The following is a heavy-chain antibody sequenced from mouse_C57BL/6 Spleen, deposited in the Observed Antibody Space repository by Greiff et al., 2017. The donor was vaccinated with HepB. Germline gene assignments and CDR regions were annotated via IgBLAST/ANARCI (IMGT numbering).Heavy chain of an antibody. D-gene: IGHD2-4*01. Sequence: VQLQQSGAELVRPGASVKLSCKASGYTFTDYYINWVKQRPGQGLEWIARIYPGSGNTYYNEKFKGKATLTAEKSSSTAYMQLSSLTSEDSAVYFCARPYYDYDEGFAYWGQGTLVTVSA. J-gene: IGHJ3*01. V-gene: IGHV1-76*01. CDR2: IYPGSGNT. CDR1: GYTFTDYY. CDR3: ARPYYDYDEGFAY.